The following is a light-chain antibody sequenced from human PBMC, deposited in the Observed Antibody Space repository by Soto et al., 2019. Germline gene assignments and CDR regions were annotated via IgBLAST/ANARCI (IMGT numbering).Light chain of an antibody. CDR2: EVT. CDR1: SSDVGGYNY. J-gene: IGLJ1*01. Sequence: QSVLTQPPSASGSPGQSVTISCTGTSSDVGGYNYVSWHQPHPGKAPKLMIYEVTKRPSGVPERFAGSKSGDTASLTVSGLQAEDEADYYCSSYAGSNNYVFETGTKLTVL. V-gene: IGLV2-8*01. CDR3: SSYAGSNNYV.